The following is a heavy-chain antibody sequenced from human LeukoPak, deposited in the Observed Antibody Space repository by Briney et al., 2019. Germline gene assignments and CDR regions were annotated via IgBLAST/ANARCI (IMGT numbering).Heavy chain of an antibody. CDR1: GYSISSGYY. CDR3: ARGRDYCSSTSCDTKNNWFDP. D-gene: IGHD2-2*01. CDR2: IYHSGST. V-gene: IGHV4-38-2*02. J-gene: IGHJ5*02. Sequence: PSETLSLTCTVSGYSISSGYYWGWIRQPPGKGLEWIGSIYHSGSTYYNPSLKSRVTISVGTSKNQFSLKLSSVTAADTAVYYCARGRDYCSSTSCDTKNNWFDPWGQGTLVTVSS.